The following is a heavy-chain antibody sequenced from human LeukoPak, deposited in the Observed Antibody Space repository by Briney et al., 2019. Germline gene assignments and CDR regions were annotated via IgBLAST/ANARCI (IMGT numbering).Heavy chain of an antibody. CDR3: ARQGSSAYYPLFY. D-gene: IGHD3-22*01. CDR2: IYYSGST. J-gene: IGHJ4*02. V-gene: IGHV4-39*01. Sequence: SETLSLTCTVSGGSISSSSYYWGWIRQPPGKGLEWIGSIYYSGSTYYNPSLKSRVTISVDTSKNQFSPKLSSVTAADTAVYYCARQGSSAYYPLFYWGQGTLVTVSS. CDR1: GGSISSSSYY.